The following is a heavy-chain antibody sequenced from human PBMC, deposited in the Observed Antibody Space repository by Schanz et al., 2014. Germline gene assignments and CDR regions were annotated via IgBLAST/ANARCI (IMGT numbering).Heavy chain of an antibody. J-gene: IGHJ6*02. CDR1: GYTFTIYH. Sequence: QVQLVQSGAEVKKAGASVTVSCKASGYTFTIYHINWVRQATGQGLEWMGGMNPNTGNTAYAQRLQGRVAMTRNTSISTAYMELGSLRSEDTAVYYCARRDGPPDPNYGKGVGGQWTTVSLSS. V-gene: IGHV1-8*01. CDR3: ARRDGPPDPNYGKGV. CDR2: MNPNTGNT.